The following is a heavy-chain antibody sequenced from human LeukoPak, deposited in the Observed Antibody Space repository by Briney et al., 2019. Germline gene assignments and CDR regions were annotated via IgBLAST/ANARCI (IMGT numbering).Heavy chain of an antibody. CDR2: ITGSGGST. CDR1: GFSFSNYG. D-gene: IGHD3-10*01. Sequence: GGSLRLSCAASGFSFSNYGMNWVRQAPGKGLEWVSGITGSGGSTYYAGSVKGRFTISRDNAKNSLYLQMNSLRAEDTAVYYCAGVSFMVRGGMDVWGKGTTVTISS. V-gene: IGHV3-23*01. CDR3: AGVSFMVRGGMDV. J-gene: IGHJ6*03.